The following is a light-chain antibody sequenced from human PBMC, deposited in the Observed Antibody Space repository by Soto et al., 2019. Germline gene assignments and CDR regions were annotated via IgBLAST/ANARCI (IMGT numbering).Light chain of an antibody. Sequence: DIQMTQSPSSLSASVGDRVTITCRASQSISNYLNGYQQKPGKAPKLLIYAASSMQSGVPSRFSGSGSEKDFTLTISSLQPDDSATYYCQQSFSPLWTFGQGTKVEV. V-gene: IGKV1-39*01. CDR3: QQSFSPLWT. CDR2: AAS. CDR1: QSISNY. J-gene: IGKJ1*01.